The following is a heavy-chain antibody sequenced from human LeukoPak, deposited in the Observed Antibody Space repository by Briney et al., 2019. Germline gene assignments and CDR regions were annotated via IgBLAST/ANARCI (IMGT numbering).Heavy chain of an antibody. CDR2: VTGSGGSS. Sequence: GGSLRPSCSASGLTFRRYAMSWVRQAPGKGLEWVSAVTGSGGSSYYADSVNGRFTMSRDNSKNTVDLQMNSLRVEDTAVYYCAKAASLTGYYFDNWGQGTLVIVSS. J-gene: IGHJ4*02. D-gene: IGHD3-9*01. CDR1: GLTFRRYA. CDR3: AKAASLTGYYFDN. V-gene: IGHV3-23*01.